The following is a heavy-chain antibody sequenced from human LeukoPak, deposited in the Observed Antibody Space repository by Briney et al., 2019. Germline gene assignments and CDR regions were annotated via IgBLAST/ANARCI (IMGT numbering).Heavy chain of an antibody. CDR1: GFTFSNQN. D-gene: IGHD1-1*01. CDR3: AKDGNWAFDF. V-gene: IGHV3-30*02. J-gene: IGHJ4*02. CDR2: IQSRGSDK. Sequence: GGSLRLSCGTAGFTFSNQNMHWVRQAPGKGLEWVAFIQSRGSDKSYAESVKGRFTISRDNSKNTLYLQMNNLRGEDTAVYYCAKDGNWAFDFWGQGTLVIVSS.